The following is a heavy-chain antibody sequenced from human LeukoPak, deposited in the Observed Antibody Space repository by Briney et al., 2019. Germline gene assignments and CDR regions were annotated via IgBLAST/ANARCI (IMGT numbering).Heavy chain of an antibody. D-gene: IGHD3-3*01. CDR3: ARVSYDFWSGYYYYYYMDV. Sequence: GGSLRLSCAASGFTFSSYWMSWVRQAPGKGLEWVANIKQDGSEKYYVDSVKGRFTISRDNAKNSLYLQMNSLRAEDTAVYYCARVSYDFWSGYYYYYYMDVWGKGTMVTVSS. CDR2: IKQDGSEK. CDR1: GFTFSSYW. J-gene: IGHJ6*03. V-gene: IGHV3-7*01.